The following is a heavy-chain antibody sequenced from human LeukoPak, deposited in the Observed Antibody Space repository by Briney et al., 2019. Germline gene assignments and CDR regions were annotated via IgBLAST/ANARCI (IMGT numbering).Heavy chain of an antibody. CDR3: ARGTRTATGSDSFDP. Sequence: GGSLRLSCAASGFTFSSYAMHWVRQAPGKGLEWVAVISYDGSNKYYADSVKGRFTISRDNSKNTLYLQMNSLRAEDTAVYYCARGTRTATGSDSFDPWGQGTLVTVSS. J-gene: IGHJ5*02. D-gene: IGHD1-1*01. CDR2: ISYDGSNK. V-gene: IGHV3-30*01. CDR1: GFTFSSYA.